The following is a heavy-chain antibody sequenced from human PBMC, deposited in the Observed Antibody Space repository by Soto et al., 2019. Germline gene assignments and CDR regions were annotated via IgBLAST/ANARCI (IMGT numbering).Heavy chain of an antibody. D-gene: IGHD3-16*02. CDR3: ARESYDYVWGSYPYGMDV. J-gene: IGHJ6*02. V-gene: IGHV1-18*01. CDR2: ISAYNGNT. CDR1: GYTFTSYG. Sequence: QVQLVQSGAEVKKPGASVKVSCKASGYTFTSYGISWVRQAPGQGLEWMGWISAYNGNTNYAQKLQGRVTMTTDTSTSTAYMELRSLRSDDTAVYYWARESYDYVWGSYPYGMDVWGQGTTVTVSS.